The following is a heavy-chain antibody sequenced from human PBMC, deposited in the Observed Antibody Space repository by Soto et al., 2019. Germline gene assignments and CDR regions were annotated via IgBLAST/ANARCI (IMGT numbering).Heavy chain of an antibody. Sequence: VQLQESGPGLAKPSETLSLTCTVSGGSISSFYWSWIRQPPGKGLEWIGNVFYSGSTIYNPSLKSRVTISVDTSKNQFSLKLSSVTAADTAVYYCAKEFCDPNGCYGRWLDPWGQGTRVTVSS. CDR1: GGSISSFY. D-gene: IGHD2-15*01. CDR3: AKEFCDPNGCYGRWLDP. CDR2: VFYSGST. J-gene: IGHJ5*02. V-gene: IGHV4-59*01.